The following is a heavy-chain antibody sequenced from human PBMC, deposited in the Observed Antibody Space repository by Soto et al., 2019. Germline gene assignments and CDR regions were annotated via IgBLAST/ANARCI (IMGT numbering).Heavy chain of an antibody. Sequence: SETLSLTCTVSGGSISSYYWSWIRQPPGKGLEWIGYIYYSGSTNYNPSLKSRVTISVDTSKNQLSLKLSSVTAADTAVYYCAIQGIAVTGLDYWGQGTLVTVSS. J-gene: IGHJ4*02. D-gene: IGHD6-19*01. CDR1: GGSISSYY. CDR3: AIQGIAVTGLDY. V-gene: IGHV4-59*08. CDR2: IYYSGST.